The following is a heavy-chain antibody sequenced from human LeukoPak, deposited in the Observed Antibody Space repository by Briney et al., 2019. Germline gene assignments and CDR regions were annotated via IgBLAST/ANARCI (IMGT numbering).Heavy chain of an antibody. CDR3: ARGVLAGYDSSGYRFYNRFDP. Sequence: ASVKVSCKASGYTFIDYYMHWVRQAPGQGLEGMGWINPNSGGTNYAQRFQGRVTMTRDTSISTAYMELSRLTSDDTAVYYCARGVLAGYDSSGYRFYNRFDPWGQGTLVTVSS. V-gene: IGHV1-2*02. CDR2: INPNSGGT. J-gene: IGHJ5*02. D-gene: IGHD3-22*01. CDR1: GYTFIDYY.